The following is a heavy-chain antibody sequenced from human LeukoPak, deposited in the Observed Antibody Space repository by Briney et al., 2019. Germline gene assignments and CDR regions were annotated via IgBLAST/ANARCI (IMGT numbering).Heavy chain of an antibody. D-gene: IGHD4-17*01. J-gene: IGHJ5*02. V-gene: IGHV4-30-4*01. Sequence: SPSETLSLTCTVSGGSISSGDYSWSWIRQPPGKGLQWIGYIYYSGSTYYNPSLKSRVTISVDTSKNQFSLKLSSVTAADTAVYYCARDLYGGYPDPWGQGTLVTVSS. CDR2: IYYSGST. CDR3: ARDLYGGYPDP. CDR1: GGSISSGDYS.